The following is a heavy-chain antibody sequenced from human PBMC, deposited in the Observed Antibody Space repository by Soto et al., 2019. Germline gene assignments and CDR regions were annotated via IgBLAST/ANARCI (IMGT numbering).Heavy chain of an antibody. Sequence: GESLKISCKGSGYNFTTYWIAWVRQMPGKGLEWMGIIYPDDSDTRYSPSFQGQVTISADKSISTAYLQWSSLKASDTAMYYCARPLTTSSSSDKYAMDVWGQGTTVTVSS. CDR3: ARPLTTSSSSDKYAMDV. J-gene: IGHJ6*02. D-gene: IGHD6-6*01. V-gene: IGHV5-51*01. CDR1: GYNFTTYW. CDR2: IYPDDSDT.